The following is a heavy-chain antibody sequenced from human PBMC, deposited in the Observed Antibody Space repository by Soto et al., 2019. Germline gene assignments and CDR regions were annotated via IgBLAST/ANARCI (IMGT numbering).Heavy chain of an antibody. V-gene: IGHV1-18*01. D-gene: IGHD6-13*01. CDR2: ISAYSGST. Sequence: QVQLVQSGAEVKKPGASVKVSCKASGYTFTTYGISWVRQAPGQGLEWMGWISAYSGSTKFAQKLQGRATMTTDTSTTTAYMELRSLTSDDTAVYYCARDFTKSSSWPYYFDYWGQGTLGTVSS. J-gene: IGHJ4*02. CDR3: ARDFTKSSSWPYYFDY. CDR1: GYTFTTYG.